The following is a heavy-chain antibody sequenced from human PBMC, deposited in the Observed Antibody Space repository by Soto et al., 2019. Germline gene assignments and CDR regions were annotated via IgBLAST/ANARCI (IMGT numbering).Heavy chain of an antibody. Sequence: PSETLSLTCIVSGSSISSGGSFWVWIRHPPGKGLEWIGSMYYNVGTYYNPSLKSRVTISVDTSENQFSLKLSSVTVADTAVYYVASLPSQHEFDYWGQGTLVTVSS. D-gene: IGHD3-10*01. V-gene: IGHV4-39*01. CDR2: MYYNVGT. J-gene: IGHJ4*02. CDR1: GSSISSGGSF. CDR3: ASLPSQHEFDY.